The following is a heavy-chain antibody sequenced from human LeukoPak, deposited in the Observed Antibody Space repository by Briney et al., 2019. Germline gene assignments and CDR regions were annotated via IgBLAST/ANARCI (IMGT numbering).Heavy chain of an antibody. CDR1: GFSLSNYW. CDR3: ARRDDSSGYHKIFDY. CDR2: IYYGENT. D-gene: IGHD3-22*01. J-gene: IGHJ4*02. V-gene: IGHV4-39*01. Sequence: GSLRLSCAASGFSLSNYWMHWVRQAPGKGLEWIGNIYYGENTYYNPSLKSRVTISIGTSKNQFYLKLSSLTAADTAVYYCARRDDSSGYHKIFDYWGPGTLVTVSS.